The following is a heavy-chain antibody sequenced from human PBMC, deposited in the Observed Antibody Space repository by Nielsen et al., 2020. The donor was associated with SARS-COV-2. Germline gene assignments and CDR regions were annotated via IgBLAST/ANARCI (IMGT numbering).Heavy chain of an antibody. J-gene: IGHJ4*02. CDR2: ISYDGSNK. CDR3: AKEGQLEPNYYFDY. D-gene: IGHD1-1*01. V-gene: IGHV3-30*18. Sequence: GGSLRLSCAASGFTFSSYGMHWVRQAPGKGLEWVAVISYDGSNKYYADSVKGRFTISRGNSKNTLYLQMNSLRAEDTAVYYCAKEGQLEPNYYFDYWGQGTLVTVSS. CDR1: GFTFSSYG.